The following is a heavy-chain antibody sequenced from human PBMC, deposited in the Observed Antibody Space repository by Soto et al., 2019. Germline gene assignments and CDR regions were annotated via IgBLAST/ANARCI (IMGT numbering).Heavy chain of an antibody. D-gene: IGHD1-26*01. CDR3: ARAMTHSGSYHYYYGMDV. CDR2: MNPNSGNT. V-gene: IGHV1-8*01. J-gene: IGHJ6*02. CDR1: GYTFTSYD. Sequence: ASVKVSCKASGYTFTSYDINWVRQATGQGLEWMGWMNPNSGNTGYAQKFQGRVTMTRNTSISTAYMELSGLRSEDTAVYYCARAMTHSGSYHYYYGMDVWGQGTTVTVSS.